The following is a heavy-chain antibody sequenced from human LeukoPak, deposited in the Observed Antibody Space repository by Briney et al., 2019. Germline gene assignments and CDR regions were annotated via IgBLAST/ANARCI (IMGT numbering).Heavy chain of an antibody. CDR1: GFTFSSYG. CDR3: AKDLYYYDSSGYCPVG. CDR2: ISYDGSNK. V-gene: IGHV3-30*18. Sequence: QPGRSLRLSCAASGFTFSSYGMHWVRQAPGKGLEWVAVISYDGSNKYYADSVKGRFTISRDNSKNTLYLQMNSLRAEDTAVCYCAKDLYYYDSSGYCPVGWGQGTLVTVSS. D-gene: IGHD3-22*01. J-gene: IGHJ4*02.